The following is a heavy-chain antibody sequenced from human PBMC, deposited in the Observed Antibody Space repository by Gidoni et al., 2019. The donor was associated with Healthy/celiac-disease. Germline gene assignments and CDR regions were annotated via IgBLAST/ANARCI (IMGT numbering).Heavy chain of an antibody. V-gene: IGHV1-69*01. D-gene: IGHD2-21*02. Sequence: QVQLVQSGAEVNKPGSSVQVSCKASGGTFSSYAISWVRQAPGQGLEWMGGIIPIFGTANYAQKFQGRVKITADESTSTAYMELSSLRSEDTAVYYCARKSVVVTAENYYYYYGMDVWGQGTTVTVSS. CDR2: IIPIFGTA. CDR1: GGTFSSYA. CDR3: ARKSVVVTAENYYYYYGMDV. J-gene: IGHJ6*02.